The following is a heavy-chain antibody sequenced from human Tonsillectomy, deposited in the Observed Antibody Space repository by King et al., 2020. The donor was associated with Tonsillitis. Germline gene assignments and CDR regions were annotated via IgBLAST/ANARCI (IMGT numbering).Heavy chain of an antibody. J-gene: IGHJ3*02. CDR2: NYYSGST. V-gene: IGHV4-59*01. Sequence: QLQESGPGLVKPSETLSLTCTVSGGSISSYYWSWIRQPPGKGLEGIGYNYYSGSTNYNPSLKSRVTISADTSKNQFSLKLYSVSAADTAVYYCARHVRFYHHESRGADAFDIWGQGTMVTVSS. D-gene: IGHD2/OR15-2a*01. CDR3: ARHVRFYHHESRGADAFDI. CDR1: GGSISSYY.